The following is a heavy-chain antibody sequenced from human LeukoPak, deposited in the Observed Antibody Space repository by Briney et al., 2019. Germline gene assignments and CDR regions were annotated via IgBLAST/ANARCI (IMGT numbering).Heavy chain of an antibody. D-gene: IGHD2-15*01. J-gene: IGHJ4*02. CDR2: INHRGSS. Sequence: PSETLSLTCAVYGESFSAYFWNWIRQAPGKPLEYIGEINHRGSSHYNPSLTTRVTLSVDTSKNQFSLKLTSVIAADTAVYFCARGSSFDGYCSAGACDAGYYDSWGQGTPVTVSS. CDR3: ARGSSFDGYCSAGACDAGYYDS. V-gene: IGHV4-34*01. CDR1: GESFSAYF.